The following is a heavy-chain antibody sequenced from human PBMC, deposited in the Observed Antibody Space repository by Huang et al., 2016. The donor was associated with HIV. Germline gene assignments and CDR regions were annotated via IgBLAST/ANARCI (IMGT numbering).Heavy chain of an antibody. V-gene: IGHV3-74*02. CDR2: IGSDGSST. Sequence: EVELAESGGGSVRPGQSLRLSCVGSGFIFSDYWMHWVRQIPGKGLMWGERIGSDGSSTSYADSVKGRFTIYRDNARNTVYLQMSSLRVDDTAVYYCVRAREKGYDFWSGYRYWGQGAQVTVSS. CDR3: VRAREKGYDFWSGYRY. J-gene: IGHJ4*01. D-gene: IGHD3-3*01. CDR1: GFIFSDYW.